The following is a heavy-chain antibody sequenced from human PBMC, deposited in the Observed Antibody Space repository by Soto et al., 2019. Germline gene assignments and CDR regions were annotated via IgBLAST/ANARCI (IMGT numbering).Heavy chain of an antibody. CDR1: GYTFTSYY. D-gene: IGHD3-22*01. Sequence: GASVKVSCKASGYTFTSYYMHWVRQAPGQGLEWMGIINPSGGSTSYAQKFQGRVTMTRDTSTSTVYMELSSLRSEDTAVYYCARGGREADSSGYPGHAFDIWGQGTMVTVSS. J-gene: IGHJ3*02. CDR2: INPSGGST. V-gene: IGHV1-46*01. CDR3: ARGGREADSSGYPGHAFDI.